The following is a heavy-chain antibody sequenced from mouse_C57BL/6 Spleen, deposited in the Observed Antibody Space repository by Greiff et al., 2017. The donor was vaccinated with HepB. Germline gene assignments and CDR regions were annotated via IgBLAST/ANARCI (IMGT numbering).Heavy chain of an antibody. J-gene: IGHJ4*01. V-gene: IGHV1-80*01. Sequence: VKLQESGAELVKPGASVKISCKASGYAFSSYWMNWVKQRPGKGLEWIGQIYPGDGDTNYNGKFKGKATLTADKSSSTAYMQLSSLTSEDSAVYFCARRDGNYVYAMDYWGQGTSVTVSS. CDR1: GYAFSSYW. D-gene: IGHD2-1*01. CDR3: ARRDGNYVYAMDY. CDR2: IYPGDGDT.